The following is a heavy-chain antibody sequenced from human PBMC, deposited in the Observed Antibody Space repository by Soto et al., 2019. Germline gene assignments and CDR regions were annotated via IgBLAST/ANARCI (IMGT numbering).Heavy chain of an antibody. D-gene: IGHD6-6*01. J-gene: IGHJ5*02. Sequence: SSETLSLTCTVSGGSISSSSYYWGWIRQPPGKGLEWIGSIYYSGSTYYNPSLKSRVTISVDTSKNQFSLKLSSVTAADTAVYYCARLILSSIAAHPRFDPWGQGTLVTVSS. CDR3: ARLILSSIAAHPRFDP. CDR2: IYYSGST. V-gene: IGHV4-39*01. CDR1: GGSISSSSYY.